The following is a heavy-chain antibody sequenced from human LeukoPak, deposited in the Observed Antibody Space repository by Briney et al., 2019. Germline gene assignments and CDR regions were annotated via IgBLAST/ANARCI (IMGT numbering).Heavy chain of an antibody. CDR3: ARVPLWFGELLCDAFDI. Sequence: SETLSLTCAVYGGSFSGYYCSWIRQPPGKGLEWIGEINHSGSTNYNPSLKSRVTISVDTSKNQFSLKLSSVTAADTAVYYCARVPLWFGELLCDAFDIWGQGTMVTVSS. CDR2: INHSGST. J-gene: IGHJ3*02. CDR1: GGSFSGYY. D-gene: IGHD3-10*01. V-gene: IGHV4-34*01.